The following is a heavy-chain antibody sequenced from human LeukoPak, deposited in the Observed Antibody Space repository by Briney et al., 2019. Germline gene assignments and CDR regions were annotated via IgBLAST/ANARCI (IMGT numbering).Heavy chain of an antibody. V-gene: IGHV3-30*18. CDR2: ISYDGSNK. CDR1: GFTFSSYG. D-gene: IGHD3-10*01. Sequence: PGGSLRPSCAASGFTFSSYGMHWVRQAPGKGLEWVAVISYDGSNKYYADSVKGRFTISRDNSKNTLYLQMNSLRAEDTAVYYCAKDSSVYLLWFGELPDYFDYWGQGTLVTVSS. CDR3: AKDSSVYLLWFGELPDYFDY. J-gene: IGHJ4*02.